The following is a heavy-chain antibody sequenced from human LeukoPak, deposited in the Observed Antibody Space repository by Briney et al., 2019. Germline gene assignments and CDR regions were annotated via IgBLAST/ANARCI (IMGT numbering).Heavy chain of an antibody. V-gene: IGHV4-59*01. J-gene: IGHJ4*02. Sequence: PSETLSLTCTVSGGSIDSYYWSWIRQPPGKGLEWIGYIYYTGSTEYHPSLKSRVTISLDTSKNQFSLKLTSVTAADTAVYYCARVYQSAEYYFGYWGQGNLVSVSS. CDR1: GGSIDSYY. CDR2: IYYTGST. CDR3: ARVYQSAEYYFGY. D-gene: IGHD2-2*01.